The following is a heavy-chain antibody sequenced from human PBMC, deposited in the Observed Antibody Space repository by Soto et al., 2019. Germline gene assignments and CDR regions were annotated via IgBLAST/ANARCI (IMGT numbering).Heavy chain of an antibody. CDR2: MNPNSGNT. CDR1: GYTFTSYD. D-gene: IGHD3-3*01. CDR3: ARVGRYYDFWSGYYGYYYYGMDV. J-gene: IGHJ6*02. V-gene: IGHV1-8*01. Sequence: ASVKVSCKASGYTFTSYDINWVRQATGQGXEWMGWMNPNSGNTGYAQKFQGRVTMTRNTSISTAYMELSSLRSEDTAVYYCARVGRYYDFWSGYYGYYYYGMDVWGQGTTVTVS.